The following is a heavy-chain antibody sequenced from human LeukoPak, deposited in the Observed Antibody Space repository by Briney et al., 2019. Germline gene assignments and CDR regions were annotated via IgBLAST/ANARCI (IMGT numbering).Heavy chain of an antibody. CDR2: IYYSGST. D-gene: IGHD3-3*02. Sequence: SESLSLTCTVSGGSISSYYWSWIRQPPGKGLEWIGYIYYSGSTNYNPSLKSRVTISVDTSKNKFSLKLSSVTAADTAVYYCARVLALGQVHFDYWGQGDLVTVSS. CDR3: ARVLALGQVHFDY. J-gene: IGHJ4*02. CDR1: GGSISSYY. V-gene: IGHV4-59*01.